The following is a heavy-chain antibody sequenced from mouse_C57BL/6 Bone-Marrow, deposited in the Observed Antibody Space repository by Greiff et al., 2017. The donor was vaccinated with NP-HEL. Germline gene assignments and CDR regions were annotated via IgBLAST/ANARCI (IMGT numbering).Heavy chain of an antibody. V-gene: IGHV1-72*01. CDR1: GYTFTSYW. Sequence: VKLQQPGAELVKPGASVKLSCKASGYTFTSYWMHWVKQRPGRGLEWIGRIDPNSGGTKYNEKFKSKATLTVDKPSSTAYMQLSSLTSEDSAVYYCATTVVAHFDYWGQGTTLTVSS. J-gene: IGHJ2*01. CDR3: ATTVVAHFDY. CDR2: IDPNSGGT. D-gene: IGHD1-1*01.